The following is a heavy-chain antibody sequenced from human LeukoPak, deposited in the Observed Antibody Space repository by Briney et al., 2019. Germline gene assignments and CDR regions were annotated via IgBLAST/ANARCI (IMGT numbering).Heavy chain of an antibody. V-gene: IGHV3-23*01. CDR2: ISGSGDNT. D-gene: IGHD3-22*01. Sequence: GGSLRLSCVVSGSTFSDFHMSWVRQAPGKGLEWVSGISGSGDNTYYADSVKGRFTISRDNSKNTLYVQVNSLGTEDTAAYYCAKGSYYDSSGSFYFDYWGQGTLVTVSS. J-gene: IGHJ4*02. CDR3: AKGSYYDSSGSFYFDY. CDR1: GSTFSDFH.